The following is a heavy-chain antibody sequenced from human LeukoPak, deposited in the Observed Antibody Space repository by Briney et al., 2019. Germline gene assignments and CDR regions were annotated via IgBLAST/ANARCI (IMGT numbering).Heavy chain of an antibody. V-gene: IGHV1-8*01. CDR1: GYTFTSYD. CDR3: ARGNRLYTSSWSSLAFDI. Sequence: ASVKVSCKASGYTFTSYDINWVRQATGQGLEWMGWTNPISGYTGHAQKFQGRITMTRDTSIMTANTELSSLTYEDTDVYFCARGNRLYTSSWSSLAFDIWGQGTTVTVSS. CDR2: TNPISGYT. J-gene: IGHJ3*02. D-gene: IGHD6-13*01.